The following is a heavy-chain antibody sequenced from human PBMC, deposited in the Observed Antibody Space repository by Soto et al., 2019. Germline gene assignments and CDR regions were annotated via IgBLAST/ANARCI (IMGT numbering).Heavy chain of an antibody. J-gene: IGHJ4*02. Sequence: QVQLQESGPGLVKPSGTLSLTCTVSGASISTFYWNWIRQSPGKGLEWIGYILYTGKSNYNPSLKSRVSISLDASRRQFSLQMNSVTAADTAVYYCARGDGAFFFWGQGKLVTVS. CDR3: ARGDGAFFF. CDR1: GASISTFY. V-gene: IGHV4-59*01. CDR2: ILYTGKS. D-gene: IGHD3-16*01.